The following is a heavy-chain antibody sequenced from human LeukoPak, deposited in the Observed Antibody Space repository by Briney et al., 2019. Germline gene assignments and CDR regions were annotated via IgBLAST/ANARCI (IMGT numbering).Heavy chain of an antibody. CDR3: ARDLGSDWYAHFDY. Sequence: SGGSLRLSCAASGFRFDTSWMDWVRQAPGKGLEWLANIGPDGNEKYYVDSVKGRFTISRDNAQNSLYLQMNSLRAEDTAVYYCARDLGSDWYAHFDYWGQGALVTVSS. CDR2: IGPDGNEK. D-gene: IGHD6-19*01. V-gene: IGHV3-7*04. J-gene: IGHJ4*02. CDR1: GFRFDTSW.